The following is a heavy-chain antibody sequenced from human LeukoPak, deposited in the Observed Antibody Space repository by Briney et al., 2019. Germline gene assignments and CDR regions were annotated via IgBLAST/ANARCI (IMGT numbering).Heavy chain of an antibody. Sequence: ASVKVSCKTTGYTFTTYSIHWVRQAPGQGLEWMAWINVGNGNTKYSQNVQGRLTITTDTSASTAYMELSSLRSEDTALYFCARDLIVYGSGSYFDYWGQGTLVTVSS. CDR2: INVGNGNT. J-gene: IGHJ4*02. CDR3: ARDLIVYGSGSYFDY. V-gene: IGHV1-3*01. D-gene: IGHD3-10*01. CDR1: GYTFTTYS.